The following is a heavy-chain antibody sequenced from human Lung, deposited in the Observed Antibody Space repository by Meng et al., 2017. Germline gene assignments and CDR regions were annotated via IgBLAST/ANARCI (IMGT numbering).Heavy chain of an antibody. D-gene: IGHD4-17*01. CDR2: ITGDGSST. CDR1: GFTFSTHW. V-gene: IGHV3-74*01. J-gene: IGHJ4*02. CDR3: ARGGVTTDD. Sequence: EGDVVEVGGGLVQPGGSLRLSCAASGFTFSTHWMHWVRQAPGKGLEWVSRITGDGSSTIYADSVQGRFTMSRDNAKNTLSLQMNSLRAEDTAVYYCARGGVTTDDWGQGTLVTVSS.